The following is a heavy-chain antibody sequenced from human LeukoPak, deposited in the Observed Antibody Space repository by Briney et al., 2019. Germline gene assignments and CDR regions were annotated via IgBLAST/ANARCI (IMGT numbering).Heavy chain of an antibody. J-gene: IGHJ1*01. CDR1: GGTFSSYA. V-gene: IGHV1-69*04. Sequence: SVKVSCKASGGTFSSYAISWVRQAPGQGLEWMGRIIPILGMANYAQKFQGRVTITADKSTSTAYMELSSLRSEDTAVYYCASRFIAVAGNQYFQHWGQGTLVTVSS. CDR3: ASRFIAVAGNQYFQH. CDR2: IIPILGMA. D-gene: IGHD6-19*01.